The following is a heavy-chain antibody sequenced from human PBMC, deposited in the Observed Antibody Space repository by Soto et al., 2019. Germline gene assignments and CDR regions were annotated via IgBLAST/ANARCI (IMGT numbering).Heavy chain of an antibody. CDR2: IWYDGSNK. CDR1: GFTFSSYG. V-gene: IGHV3-33*01. D-gene: IGHD6-13*01. J-gene: IGHJ4*02. Sequence: GGSLRLSCAASGFTFSSYGMHWVRQAPGKGLEWVAVIWYDGSNKYYADSVKGRFTISRDNSKNTLYLQMNSLRAEDTAVYYCARETRAAAAPVFDYWGQGTLVTVSS. CDR3: ARETRAAAAPVFDY.